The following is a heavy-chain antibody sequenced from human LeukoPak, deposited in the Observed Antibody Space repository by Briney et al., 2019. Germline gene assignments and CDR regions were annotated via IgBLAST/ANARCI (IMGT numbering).Heavy chain of an antibody. CDR3: VRKEGMYSGSYYYYYYMDV. CDR2: ISYDGSNK. V-gene: IGHV3-30-3*01. Sequence: GGSLRLSCAASGFTFSSYAMHWVRQAPGKGLEWVAVISYDGSNKYYADSVKGRFTISRDNSKNTLYLQMNSLRAEDTAVYYCVRKEGMYSGSYYYYYYMDVWGKGTTVTVSS. D-gene: IGHD1-26*01. J-gene: IGHJ6*03. CDR1: GFTFSSYA.